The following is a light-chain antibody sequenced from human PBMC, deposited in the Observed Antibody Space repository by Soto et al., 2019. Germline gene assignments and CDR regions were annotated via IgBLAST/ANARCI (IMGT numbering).Light chain of an antibody. Sequence: EIELTQSPATLSLSPGERATLSCRASQGVSSYLAWYQQKPGHAPRLLIYDASNRATGIPARFSGSGSGTDFTLTISSLEPEDFAVYYCQQRSDWPLTFGGGTKVEIK. J-gene: IGKJ4*01. CDR3: QQRSDWPLT. CDR1: QGVSSY. CDR2: DAS. V-gene: IGKV3-11*01.